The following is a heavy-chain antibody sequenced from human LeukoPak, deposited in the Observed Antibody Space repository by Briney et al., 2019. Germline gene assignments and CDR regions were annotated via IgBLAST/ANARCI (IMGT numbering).Heavy chain of an antibody. Sequence: GASVKVSCKASGYTFTSYGISWVRQAPGQGLEWMGWISAYNDNTKYSQRFQGRVTITRDTSASTVYMELSSLRSEDTAVYYCARVGGYHGYWGQGTLVSVPS. CDR1: GYTFTSYG. V-gene: IGHV1-18*01. J-gene: IGHJ4*02. CDR3: ARVGGYHGY. D-gene: IGHD5-12*01. CDR2: ISAYNDNT.